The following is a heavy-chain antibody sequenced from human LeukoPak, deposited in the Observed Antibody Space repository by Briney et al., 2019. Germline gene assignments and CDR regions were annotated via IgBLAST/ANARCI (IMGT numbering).Heavy chain of an antibody. Sequence: GGSLRLSCAASGFTFSTYWMHWLRQAPGKGLVWVSQIKSDGSTNYADSVKGRFTISRDNAKNTLSLQMNSLRPEDTGVYYCARAPSEIGGYYPEYFRHWGQGTLVTVSS. J-gene: IGHJ1*01. CDR3: ARAPSEIGGYYPEYFRH. V-gene: IGHV3-74*01. CDR2: IKSDGST. CDR1: GFTFSTYW. D-gene: IGHD3-3*01.